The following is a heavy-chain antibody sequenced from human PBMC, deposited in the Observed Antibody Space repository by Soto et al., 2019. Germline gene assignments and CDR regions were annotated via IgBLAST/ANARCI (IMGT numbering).Heavy chain of an antibody. CDR3: AILHGDYAFHLDY. D-gene: IGHD4-17*01. J-gene: IGHJ4*02. CDR2: IYHSGSA. CDR1: GASISSSGYY. Sequence: SETLSLTCTVSGASISSSGYYWVWVRQPPGKDLEWIGSIYHSGSAYYKPSLQSRGTILVDTSKNQFSLMVTSVTAADTCVYYCAILHGDYAFHLDYWGQGXLVTVSS. V-gene: IGHV4-39*01.